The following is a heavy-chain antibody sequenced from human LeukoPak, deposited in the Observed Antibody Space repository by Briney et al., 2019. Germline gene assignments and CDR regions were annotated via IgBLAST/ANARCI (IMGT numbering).Heavy chain of an antibody. CDR3: ARSPIGPYGDKDPKGFDP. V-gene: IGHV4-34*01. Sequence: SETLSLTCAVYGGSFSGYYWSWIRQPPGKGLEWIGEINHSGSTNYNPSPKSRVTISVDTSKNQFSLKLSSVTAADTAVYYCARSPIGPYGDKDPKGFDPWGQGTLVTVSS. CDR1: GGSFSGYY. D-gene: IGHD4-17*01. CDR2: INHSGST. J-gene: IGHJ5*02.